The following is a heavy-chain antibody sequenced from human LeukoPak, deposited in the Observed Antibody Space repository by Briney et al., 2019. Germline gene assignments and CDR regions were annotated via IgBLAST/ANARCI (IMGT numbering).Heavy chain of an antibody. V-gene: IGHV3-33*01. CDR3: ARGDYYDSSGNDAFDI. D-gene: IGHD3-22*01. Sequence: PGGSLRLSCAASGFTLSSYGMHWVRQAPGKGLEWVAVIWYDGSNKYYADSVKGRFTISRDNSKNTLYLQVNSLRAEDTAVYYCARGDYYDSSGNDAFDIWGQGTMVTVSS. J-gene: IGHJ3*02. CDR2: IWYDGSNK. CDR1: GFTLSSYG.